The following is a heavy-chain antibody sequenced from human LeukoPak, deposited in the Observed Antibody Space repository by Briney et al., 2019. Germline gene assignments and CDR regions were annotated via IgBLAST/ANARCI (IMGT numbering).Heavy chain of an antibody. J-gene: IGHJ6*03. CDR1: GGSFSGYY. Sequence: PSETLSLTCAVYGGSFSGYYWSWIRQPPGKGLEWIGEINHSGSTNYNPSLKSRVTMSVDTSKNQFSLKLSSVTAADTAVYYCARGAKYSYYYYMDIWGKGTTVTVSS. CDR2: INHSGST. V-gene: IGHV4-34*01. D-gene: IGHD5-18*01. CDR3: ARGAKYSYYYYMDI.